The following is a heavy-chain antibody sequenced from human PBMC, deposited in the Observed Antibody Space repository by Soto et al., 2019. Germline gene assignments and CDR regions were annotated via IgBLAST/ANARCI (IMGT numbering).Heavy chain of an antibody. J-gene: IGHJ5*01. V-gene: IGHV2-5*02. Sequence: QITLKESGPTLVKPTQTLTLTCTFSGFSFSTIGVGVGWIRQPPGKALEWLALIYWDGAERYSKSLESRLSITHDTSKNQVVLTLTNMDPADTATYCCAHRRNYDFWSSWGQGTLVTVSS. CDR1: GFSFSTIGVG. CDR3: AHRRNYDFWSS. D-gene: IGHD3-3*01. CDR2: IYWDGAE.